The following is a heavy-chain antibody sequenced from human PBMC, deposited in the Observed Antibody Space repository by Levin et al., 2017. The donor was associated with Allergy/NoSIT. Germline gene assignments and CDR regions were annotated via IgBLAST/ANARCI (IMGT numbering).Heavy chain of an antibody. CDR3: AKDARSLVISYYYYYYGMDV. CDR2: ISYDGSEQ. V-gene: IGHV3-30*18. J-gene: IGHJ6*02. CDR1: GFTLSNYG. D-gene: IGHD3-9*01. Sequence: HPGGSLRLSCAASGFTLSNYGIHWVRQPPGEGLEWVALISYDGSEQQYADSVKGRFTISRDNSKNTVDLQMNSLRAEDTAVYYCAKDARSLVISYYYYYYGMDVWGQGTSAIVS.